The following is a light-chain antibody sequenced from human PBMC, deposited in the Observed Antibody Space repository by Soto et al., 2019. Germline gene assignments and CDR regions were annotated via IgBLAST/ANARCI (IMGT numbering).Light chain of an antibody. J-gene: IGKJ1*01. CDR2: GAS. CDR3: QQYGSSPWT. Sequence: EIVLTQSPGTLSLSPGERATLSCRASQTVSSYYLAWFQQRPGQAPRLLIYGASSRAPGIPDRFSGSGSGTDFTLTISRLEPEDYAVYYCQQYGSSPWTFGQGTKVDIK. CDR1: QTVSSYY. V-gene: IGKV3-20*01.